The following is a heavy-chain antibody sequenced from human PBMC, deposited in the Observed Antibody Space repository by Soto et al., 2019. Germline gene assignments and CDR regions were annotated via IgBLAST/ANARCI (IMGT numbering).Heavy chain of an antibody. CDR2: INSDGSST. CDR1: GITLRSYW. J-gene: IGHJ4*02. D-gene: IGHD4-4*01. CDR3: ARDLGSTTWYSTSFDY. V-gene: IGHV3-74*01. Sequence: GGSLRLSCAASGITLRSYWMHWVRQAPGKGLVWVSRINSDGSSTSYVDSVKGRFTISRDNAKNTLYLQMNSLRGEDTAVYYCARDLGSTTWYSTSFDYWGQGILVTVSS.